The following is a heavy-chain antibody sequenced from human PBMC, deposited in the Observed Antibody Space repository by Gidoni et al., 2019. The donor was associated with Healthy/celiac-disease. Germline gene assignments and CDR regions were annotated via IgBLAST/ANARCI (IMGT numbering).Heavy chain of an antibody. Sequence: QVQLVESGGGLVKPGESLRISWVASGFNFNQYYVSWIRQAPGKGLEWVASLSFSGGTKFYADSVKGRFAISRDNPKNTLYLQMYRLRADDTAVYYCASYDYYGSGSYYFDHWGQGTLLTVSS. J-gene: IGHJ4*02. D-gene: IGHD3-10*01. CDR1: GFNFNQYY. V-gene: IGHV3-11*01. CDR2: LSFSGGTK. CDR3: ASYDYYGSGSYYFDH.